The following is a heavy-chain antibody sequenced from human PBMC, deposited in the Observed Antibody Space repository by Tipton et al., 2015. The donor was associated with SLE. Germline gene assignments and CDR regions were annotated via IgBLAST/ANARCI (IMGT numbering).Heavy chain of an antibody. V-gene: IGHV4-59*01. J-gene: IGHJ6*03. CDR3: ARGIGGPYYYYYMDV. D-gene: IGHD4-23*01. Sequence: TLSLTCAVYGGSFSGYYWSWIRQPPGKGLEWIGYIYYSGSTNYNPSLKSRVTISVDTSKNQFSLKLSSVTAADTAVYYCARGIGGPYYYYYMDVWGKGTTVTVSS. CDR2: IYYSGST. CDR1: GGSFSGYY.